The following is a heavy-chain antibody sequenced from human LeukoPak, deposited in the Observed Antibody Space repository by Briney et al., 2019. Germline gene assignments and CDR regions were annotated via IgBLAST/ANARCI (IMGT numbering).Heavy chain of an antibody. D-gene: IGHD4-17*01. CDR3: ARDGFPGAVTQNEGWWFFDL. CDR1: GFTFSNYG. J-gene: IGHJ2*01. CDR2: IWYDGSNK. Sequence: GRSLRLSCAASGFTFSNYGMHWVRQAPGKGPEWVAVIWYDGSNKYYADSVRGRFTISRDNSKNTLYLQMNSLRAEDTAVYFCARDGFPGAVTQNEGWWFFDLWGRGTLVTVSS. V-gene: IGHV3-33*01.